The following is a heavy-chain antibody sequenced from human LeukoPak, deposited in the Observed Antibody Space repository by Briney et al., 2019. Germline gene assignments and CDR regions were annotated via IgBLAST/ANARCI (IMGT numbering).Heavy chain of an antibody. CDR2: IYYSGST. CDR3: ARGRDGYNMD. J-gene: IGHJ4*02. V-gene: IGHV4-59*01. Sequence: SETLSLTYTVSGGSISSYYWSWIRQPPGKGLEWIGYIYYSGSTNYNPSLKSRVTISVDTSKNQFSLKLSSVTAADTAVYYCARGRDGYNMDWGQGTLVTVSS. CDR1: GGSISSYY. D-gene: IGHD5-24*01.